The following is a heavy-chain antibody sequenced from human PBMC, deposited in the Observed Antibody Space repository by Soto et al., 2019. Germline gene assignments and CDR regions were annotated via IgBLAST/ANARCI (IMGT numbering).Heavy chain of an antibody. Sequence: SETLPLTCTVSGDSMSKYYMRWIRQPAGKGLEWIGRIYTSGSTNYNPSLKSRVNMSIDTSNNHFSLNLKSVTAADAAVYYCARTVGAAYYFDFWGQGALVTVS. V-gene: IGHV4-4*07. J-gene: IGHJ4*02. D-gene: IGHD1-26*01. CDR1: GDSMSKYY. CDR2: IYTSGST. CDR3: ARTVGAAYYFDF.